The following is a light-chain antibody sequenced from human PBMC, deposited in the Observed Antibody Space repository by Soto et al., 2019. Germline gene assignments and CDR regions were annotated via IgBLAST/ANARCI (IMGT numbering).Light chain of an antibody. CDR1: QNINRW. Sequence: DMQMTQSPSTLSASVGDRVTITCRASQNINRWLAWYQQRPGKAPKLLMYDASTLESGVPSRFSGSGSGTEFTLTISRLQPYDSANYYCQQYNSFFGQGTKLEIK. CDR3: QQYNSF. J-gene: IGKJ2*01. V-gene: IGKV1-5*01. CDR2: DAS.